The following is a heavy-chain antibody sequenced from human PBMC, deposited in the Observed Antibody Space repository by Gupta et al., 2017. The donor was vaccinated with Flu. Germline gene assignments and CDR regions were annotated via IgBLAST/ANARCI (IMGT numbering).Heavy chain of an antibody. J-gene: IGHJ4*02. CDR3: AKNDGQGGKPFDY. V-gene: IGHV3-7*01. D-gene: IGHD2-15*01. Sequence: RQAPGKGLEWVANIKKDGSEKNYVDSVKGRFTVSRDNARDSLYLQMNSLRGEDTAVYYCAKNDGQGGKPFDYWGQGTLVTVSS. CDR2: IKKDGSEK.